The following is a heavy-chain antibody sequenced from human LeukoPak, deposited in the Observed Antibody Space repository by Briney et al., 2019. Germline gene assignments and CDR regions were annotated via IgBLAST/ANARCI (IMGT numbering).Heavy chain of an antibody. J-gene: IGHJ4*02. CDR1: GGTFSSYA. V-gene: IGHV1-18*01. D-gene: IGHD2-8*01. CDR3: ARGYCTNGVCYHFDY. CDR2: ITTYNGKT. Sequence: ASVKVSCKASGGTFSSYAIIWVRQAPGQGLEWMGWITTYNGKTNYAQKLQGRVTMTTDTSTSTAYMELRSLRSDDTAMYYCARGYCTNGVCYHFDYWGQGTLVTVSS.